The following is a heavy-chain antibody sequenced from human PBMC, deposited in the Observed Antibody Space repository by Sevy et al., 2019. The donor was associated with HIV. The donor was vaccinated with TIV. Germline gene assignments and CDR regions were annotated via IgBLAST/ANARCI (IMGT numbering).Heavy chain of an antibody. CDR3: ARGSGQWLVHYLDY. V-gene: IGHV3-30-3*01. CDR2: ISYVGSNK. Sequence: GGSLRLSCAASGFTFSSYAMHWVRQAPGKGLEWVAVISYVGSNKYYADSVKGRFTISRDNSKNTLYLQMNSLRAQDTAVYYWARGSGQWLVHYLDYWGQGTLVTVSS. D-gene: IGHD6-19*01. CDR1: GFTFSSYA. J-gene: IGHJ4*02.